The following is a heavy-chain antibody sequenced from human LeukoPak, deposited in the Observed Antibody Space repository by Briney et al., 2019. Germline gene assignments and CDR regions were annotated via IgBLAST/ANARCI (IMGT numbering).Heavy chain of an antibody. J-gene: IGHJ6*03. CDR3: AKGSESGYSYGYYYYYYMDV. CDR1: GLTFSSKY. D-gene: IGHD5-18*01. Sequence: GGSLRLSCAASGLTFSSKYMSWVRQAPGKGLGWVSAISGSGGSTYYADSVKGRFTISRDNSKNTLYLQMNSLRAEDTAVYYCAKGSESGYSYGYYYYYYMDVWGKGTTVTVSS. V-gene: IGHV3-23*01. CDR2: ISGSGGST.